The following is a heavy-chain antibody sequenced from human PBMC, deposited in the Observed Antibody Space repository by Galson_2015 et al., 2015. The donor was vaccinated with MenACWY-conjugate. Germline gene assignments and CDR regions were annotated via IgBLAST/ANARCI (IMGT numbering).Heavy chain of an antibody. Sequence: SLRLSCAASGFTFGDYAMSWFRQAPGKGLEWVSYISSSSSTIYYEDSVKGRFTISGDNAKNSLYLQMNSLRAEDTAVYYCARMLLAAGWHIDYWGQGTLVTVSS. J-gene: IGHJ4*02. CDR1: GFTFGDYA. D-gene: IGHD6-13*01. CDR2: ISSSSSTI. V-gene: IGHV3-11*04. CDR3: ARMLLAAGWHIDY.